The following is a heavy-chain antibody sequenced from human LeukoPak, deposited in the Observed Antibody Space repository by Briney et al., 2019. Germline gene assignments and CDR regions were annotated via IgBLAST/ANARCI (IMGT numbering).Heavy chain of an antibody. CDR3: ASDFLGYCSGGSCYRGGFYFDY. D-gene: IGHD2-15*01. V-gene: IGHV1-69*05. J-gene: IGHJ4*02. CDR1: GGTFSSYA. CDR2: IIPIFGTA. Sequence: SVKVSRKASGGTFSSYAISWVRQAPGQGLEWIGRIIPIFGTANYAQKFQGRVTITTDESTSTAYMELSSLRSEDTAVYYCASDFLGYCSGGSCYRGGFYFDYWGQGTLVTVSS.